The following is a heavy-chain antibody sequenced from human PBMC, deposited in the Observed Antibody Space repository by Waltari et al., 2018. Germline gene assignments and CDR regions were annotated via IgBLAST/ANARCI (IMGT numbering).Heavy chain of an antibody. CDR1: GGSISSGGYY. CDR3: ARSTELGYCSGGSCYSWYFDL. V-gene: IGHV4-31*01. CDR2: IYYSGSN. D-gene: IGHD2-15*01. Sequence: QVQLQESGPGLVKPSQTLSLTCTVSGGSISSGGYYWSWIRQHPGKGLEWIGYIYYSGSNYYNPSLKSLVTISVDTSKNQFSLKLSSVTAADTAVYYCARSTELGYCSGGSCYSWYFDLWGRGTLVTVSS. J-gene: IGHJ2*01.